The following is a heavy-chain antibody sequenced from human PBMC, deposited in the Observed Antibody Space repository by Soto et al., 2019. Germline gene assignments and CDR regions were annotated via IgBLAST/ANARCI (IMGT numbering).Heavy chain of an antibody. D-gene: IGHD1-1*01. CDR2: ISYDGSNK. V-gene: IGHV3-30-3*01. J-gene: IGHJ4*02. CDR3: ARTGRHSGHGDTPADY. Sequence: QVQLVESGGGVVQPGRSLRLSCAASGFTFSNYAIHWVRQAPGKGLEWVAVISYDGSNKYYADSVKGRFTISRDNSKNTLYLQMNSLKTEDTAVYYCARTGRHSGHGDTPADYWGQGTLVTVSA. CDR1: GFTFSNYA.